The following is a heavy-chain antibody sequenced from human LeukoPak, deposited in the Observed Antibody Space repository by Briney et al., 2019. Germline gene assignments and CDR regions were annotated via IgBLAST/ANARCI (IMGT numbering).Heavy chain of an antibody. V-gene: IGHV3-7*01. CDR1: GFTFSTYW. CDR3: ARDVVGSLDY. J-gene: IGHJ4*02. Sequence: PGGSLRLSCAASGFTFSTYWMAWVRQAPGKGVEWVANIKGDESARHQADSVKGRFTISRDNTQNSLYLQMSNLRGDDTAVYYCARDVVGSLDYWGQGTLVTVSS. D-gene: IGHD1-26*01. CDR2: IKGDESAR.